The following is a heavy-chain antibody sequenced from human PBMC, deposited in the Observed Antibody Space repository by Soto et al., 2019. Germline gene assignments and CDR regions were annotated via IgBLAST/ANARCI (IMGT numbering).Heavy chain of an antibody. Sequence: GGSLRLSCAASGFTFSSYGMHWVRQAPGKGLEWVAVIWYDGSNKYYADSVKGRFTISRDNSKNTLYLQMNSLRAEDTAVYYCARDQQLETNWFDPWGQGTLVTVSS. V-gene: IGHV3-33*01. CDR3: ARDQQLETNWFDP. CDR1: GFTFSSYG. CDR2: IWYDGSNK. J-gene: IGHJ5*02. D-gene: IGHD6-13*01.